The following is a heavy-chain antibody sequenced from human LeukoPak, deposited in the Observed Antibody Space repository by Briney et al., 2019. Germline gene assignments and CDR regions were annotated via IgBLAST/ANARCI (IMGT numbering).Heavy chain of an antibody. CDR2: ITRGDFV. D-gene: IGHD3-10*01. CDR1: GFTFSAYS. V-gene: IGHV3-21*01. Sequence: PGGSLRLSCAVSGFTFSAYSMNWVRQAAGEGLEWVSSITRGDFVYFADSMKGRFTICRDNAESSLYLQMNSLRDEDTAVYYCARGGFNMVRGVIIPSNSYYYYMDIWGKGTTVTVSS. CDR3: ARGGFNMVRGVIIPSNSYYYYMDI. J-gene: IGHJ6*03.